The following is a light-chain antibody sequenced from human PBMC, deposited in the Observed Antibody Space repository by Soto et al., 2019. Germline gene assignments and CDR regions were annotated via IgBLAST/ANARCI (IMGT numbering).Light chain of an antibody. J-gene: IGLJ1*01. CDR1: SSDVGAHNF. CDR2: EVS. CDR3: NSYTSSNTYV. V-gene: IGLV2-14*01. Sequence: QSVLTQPASVSGSPGQAITISCSGSSSDVGAHNFVSWYQHHPGKAPKLMIYEVSNRPSGVSNRFSGSKSGNTASLTISGLQAEDEADYYCNSYTSSNTYVFGSATRAPS.